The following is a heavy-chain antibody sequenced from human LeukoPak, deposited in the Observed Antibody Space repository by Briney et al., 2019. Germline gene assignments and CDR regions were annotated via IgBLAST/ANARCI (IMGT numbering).Heavy chain of an antibody. Sequence: SETLSLTCTVSGGSISSYYWSWIRQPAGKGLEGSGRIYTSGSTNYNPSLKSRVTMSVDTSKNQFSLKLSSVTAADTAVYYCARGGGATVTKTEFDYWGQGTLVTVSS. CDR3: ARGGGATVTKTEFDY. J-gene: IGHJ4*02. V-gene: IGHV4-4*07. CDR1: GGSISSYY. D-gene: IGHD4-17*01. CDR2: IYTSGST.